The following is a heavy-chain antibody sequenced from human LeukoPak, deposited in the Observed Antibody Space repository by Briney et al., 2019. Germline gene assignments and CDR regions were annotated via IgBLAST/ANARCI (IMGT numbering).Heavy chain of an antibody. CDR3: AKVGIDGSGPFDH. D-gene: IGHD3-10*01. CDR1: GFTFSSYS. V-gene: IGHV3-23*01. J-gene: IGHJ4*02. Sequence: GGSLRLSCAASGFTFSSYSMNWVRQAPGEGLEWVSAISGRGRGGSTNYADSVKGRFTISRDNSKNTLYLQMNSLRAEDTAVYYCAKVGIDGSGPFDHWGQGTLVTVSS. CDR2: ISGRGRGGST.